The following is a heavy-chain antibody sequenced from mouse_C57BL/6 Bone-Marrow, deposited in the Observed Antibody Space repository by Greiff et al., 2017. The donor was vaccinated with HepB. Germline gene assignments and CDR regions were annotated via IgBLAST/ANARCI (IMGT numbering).Heavy chain of an antibody. V-gene: IGHV5-2*01. J-gene: IGHJ1*03. D-gene: IGHD2-3*01. CDR3: HGYYVLYFDV. CDR1: EYEFPSHD. CDR2: INSDGGST. Sequence: EVKLMESGGGLVQPGESLKLSCESNEYEFPSHDMSWVRKTPEKRLELVAAINSDGGSTYYPDTMERRFIISRDNTKKTLYLQMSSLRSEDTALYYHHGYYVLYFDVWGTGTTVTVSP.